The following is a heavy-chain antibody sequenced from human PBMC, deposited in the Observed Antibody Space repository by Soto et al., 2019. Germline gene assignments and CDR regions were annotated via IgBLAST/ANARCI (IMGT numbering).Heavy chain of an antibody. D-gene: IGHD3-22*01. CDR3: AIHTYYYDSSGLPLFDY. Sequence: SETLSLTCTVSGGSISSSSYYWGWIRQPPGKGLEWIGSIYYSGSTYYNPSLKSRVTISVDTSKNQFSLKLSSVTAADTAVYYCAIHTYYYDSSGLPLFDYWGQGSLVIVSS. V-gene: IGHV4-39*01. J-gene: IGHJ4*02. CDR1: GGSISSSSYY. CDR2: IYYSGST.